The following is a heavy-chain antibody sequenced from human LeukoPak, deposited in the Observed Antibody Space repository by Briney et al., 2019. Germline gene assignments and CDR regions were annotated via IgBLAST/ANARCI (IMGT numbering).Heavy chain of an antibody. Sequence: ASVKVSCKASEYTFTGYYIHWVRQAPGQGLEWMGWINPKSGGANYAQKFQGRVTMTWDTSISTAYMELSRLRSDDTAVYYCAREYILTAYYGDYWGRGTLVTVSS. CDR1: EYTFTGYY. V-gene: IGHV1-2*02. J-gene: IGHJ4*02. CDR2: INPKSGGA. D-gene: IGHD3-9*01. CDR3: AREYILTAYYGDY.